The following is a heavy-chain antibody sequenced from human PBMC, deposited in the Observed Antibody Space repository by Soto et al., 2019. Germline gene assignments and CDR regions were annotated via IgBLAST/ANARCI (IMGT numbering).Heavy chain of an antibody. CDR2: MHYPGFS. CDR3: AGMFWFGDLLFDY. J-gene: IGHJ4*02. V-gene: IGHV4-59*08. CDR1: GDSVTSHY. Sequence: SETLSLTCSFSGDSVTSHYLTWIRQSPEKGLEWIGYMHYPGFSHYNPSLKSRLPISLDTSKNQFSLRLTSVTAADTAVYFCAGMFWFGDLLFDYWGQGTLVTVSS. D-gene: IGHD3-10*01.